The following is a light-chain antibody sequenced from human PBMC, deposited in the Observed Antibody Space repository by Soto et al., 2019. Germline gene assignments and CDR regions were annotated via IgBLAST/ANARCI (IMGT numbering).Light chain of an antibody. CDR1: SSDVGTYNH. V-gene: IGLV2-14*01. Sequence: QSVLTQPASVSGPPGQSITISCTGTSSDVGTYNHVSWYQQHPGKAPQLIIYEVSNRPSGLSNRFSASKSGNTASLTISGLQAEDEADYYCCSFTTSSTLVFGTGTKVTVL. CDR3: CSFTTSSTLV. CDR2: EVS. J-gene: IGLJ1*01.